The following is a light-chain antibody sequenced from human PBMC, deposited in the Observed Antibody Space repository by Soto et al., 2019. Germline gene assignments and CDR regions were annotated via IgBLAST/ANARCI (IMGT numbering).Light chain of an antibody. J-gene: IGKJ5*01. CDR3: QQYGSSPIT. V-gene: IGKV3-20*01. Sequence: EIVLTQSPGTLSLSPGERATLSCRASQSVSSSYLAWHQQKPGQAPRLLIYGASSRATGIPDRFSGSGSGTDFTLTISRLEPEDFAVYYCQQYGSSPITSGHGTRLEIK. CDR2: GAS. CDR1: QSVSSSY.